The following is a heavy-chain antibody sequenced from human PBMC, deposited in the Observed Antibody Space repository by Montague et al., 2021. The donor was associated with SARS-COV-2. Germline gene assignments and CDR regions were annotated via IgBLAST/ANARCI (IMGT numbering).Heavy chain of an antibody. J-gene: IGHJ4*02. CDR2: IYISGRT. CDR3: ARVSDGPEGNFDY. CDR1: AGSMSSSDFY. D-gene: IGHD5-18*01. Sequence: TLSLTCTVSAGSMSSSDFYWTWVRQPAGKGLEWIGRIYISGRTNYNPSLQSRVTMSLDTSKNELYLRLSSVSAADTAVYYCARVSDGPEGNFDYWGQGTLVTVSS. V-gene: IGHV4-61*02.